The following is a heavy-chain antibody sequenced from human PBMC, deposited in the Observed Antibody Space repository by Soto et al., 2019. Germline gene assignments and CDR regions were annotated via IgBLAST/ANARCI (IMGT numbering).Heavy chain of an antibody. Sequence: PGESLKISCKGSGYSFTSYWIGWVRQMPGKGLEWMGIIYPGDSDTRYSPSFQGQVTISADKSISTAYLQWSSLKASDTAMFYCARHHYYDSSGYYPGPFDYWGQGTLVTVSS. V-gene: IGHV5-51*01. CDR2: IYPGDSDT. CDR3: ARHHYYDSSGYYPGPFDY. J-gene: IGHJ4*02. D-gene: IGHD3-22*01. CDR1: GYSFTSYW.